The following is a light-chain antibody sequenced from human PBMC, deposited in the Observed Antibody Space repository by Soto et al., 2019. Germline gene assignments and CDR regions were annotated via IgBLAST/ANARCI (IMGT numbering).Light chain of an antibody. CDR1: SSDVGGYNY. CDR3: SSYSSTNTRLV. Sequence: QSVLTQPASVSGSPGQSITISCTGTSSDVGGYNYVSWYQHHPDKAPKLMIYDVNNRPSGVSRRFSGSKSGNTASLTISGLQAEDEAAYYCSSYSSTNTRLVFGGGTKLTVL. V-gene: IGLV2-14*03. J-gene: IGLJ2*01. CDR2: DVN.